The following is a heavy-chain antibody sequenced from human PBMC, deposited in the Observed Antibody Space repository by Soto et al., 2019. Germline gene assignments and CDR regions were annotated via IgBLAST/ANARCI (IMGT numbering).Heavy chain of an antibody. D-gene: IGHD3-16*02. J-gene: IGHJ5*02. CDR3: ARRATYDYVWGSYRYRWFDP. V-gene: IGHV4-34*01. CDR1: GGSFSGYY. CDR2: INHSGST. Sequence: ASETLSLTCAVYGGSFSGYYWSWIRQPPGKGLEWIGEINHSGSTNYNPSLKSRVTISVDTSKNQFFLKLSSVTAADTAVYYCARRATYDYVWGSYRYRWFDPWGQGTLVTVSS.